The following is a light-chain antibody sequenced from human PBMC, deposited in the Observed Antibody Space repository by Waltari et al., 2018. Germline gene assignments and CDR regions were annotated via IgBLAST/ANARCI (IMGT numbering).Light chain of an antibody. CDR3: QSFDSSLSDGVV. Sequence: QSVLTQPPSVSGTPGPRVTIPCPWSSSNLGERPPLHWYQKIPETAPKLLIFGKNNRPSWVPDRFSGSKSGTSASLAITGLQAEDEGDYYCQSFDSSLSDGVVFGGGTKVTVL. J-gene: IGLJ2*01. V-gene: IGLV1-40*01. CDR2: GKN. CDR1: SSNLGERPP.